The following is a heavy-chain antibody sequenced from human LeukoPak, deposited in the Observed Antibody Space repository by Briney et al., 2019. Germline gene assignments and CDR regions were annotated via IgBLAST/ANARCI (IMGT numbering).Heavy chain of an antibody. CDR2: INHSGST. D-gene: IGHD6-19*01. J-gene: IGHJ4*02. CDR1: GGSISNSSYY. CDR3: ARGRWLPRRNYFDY. V-gene: IGHV4-39*01. Sequence: SETLSLTCTVSGGSISNSSYYCGWIRQPPGKGLEWIGEINHSGSTNYNPSLKSRVTISVDTSKNQFSLQLGSVTAADTAVYYCARGRWLPRRNYFDYWGQGTLVTVSS.